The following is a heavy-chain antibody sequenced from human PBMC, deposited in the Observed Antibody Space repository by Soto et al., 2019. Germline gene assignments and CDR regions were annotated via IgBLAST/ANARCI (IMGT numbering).Heavy chain of an antibody. CDR3: AISIAALGWFDP. V-gene: IGHV3-11*01. Sequence: GGSLRLSCAASGCTFSDYYMSWIRQAPGKGLEWVSYISSSGSTIYYADSVKGRFTISRDNAKNSLYLQMNSLRAEDTAVYYCAISIAALGWFDPWGQGTLVTVSS. J-gene: IGHJ5*02. CDR2: ISSSGSTI. D-gene: IGHD6-6*01. CDR1: GCTFSDYY.